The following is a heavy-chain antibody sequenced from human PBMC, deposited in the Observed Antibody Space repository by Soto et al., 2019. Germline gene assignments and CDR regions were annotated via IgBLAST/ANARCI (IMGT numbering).Heavy chain of an antibody. CDR3: ARPRYDSSGTPFDY. Sequence: EVQLVESGGGLVQPGGSLRLSCAASGFTFSSYWMHWVRQVPGKGLVWVSRINSDGSSTSYADSVKGRFTIYRDNAKNTLYLQMNRLRAEDTAVYYCARPRYDSSGTPFDYWGQGTLVTVSS. V-gene: IGHV3-74*01. CDR1: GFTFSSYW. CDR2: INSDGSST. D-gene: IGHD3-22*01. J-gene: IGHJ4*02.